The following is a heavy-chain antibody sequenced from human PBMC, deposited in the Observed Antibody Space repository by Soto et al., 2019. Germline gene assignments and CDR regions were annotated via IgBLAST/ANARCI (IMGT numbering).Heavy chain of an antibody. D-gene: IGHD6-19*01. CDR3: ARDGVAAGNINFDY. V-gene: IGHV1-3*01. J-gene: IGHJ4*01. Sequence: ASVKVSCKASGYMFTKSAMHWVRQAPGQRLEWMGWISGDSGNTKYSPKLQDRVTIIRDTSASTAYMELSSLRSEDTALYYCARDGVAAGNINFDYWGQGTLVTVSS. CDR2: ISGDSGNT. CDR1: GYMFTKSA.